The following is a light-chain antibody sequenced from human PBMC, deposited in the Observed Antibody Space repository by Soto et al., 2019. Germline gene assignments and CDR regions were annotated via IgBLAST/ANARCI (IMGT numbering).Light chain of an antibody. Sequence: EIGLTQSPGTLSLSPGERATLSCRASQSVSSTYLAWYQQKPGQAPRLLISGASSRATGIPDRFSGSGSGTDFTLIISRLEPEDFAVYYCQQYGRSSTFGQGTKVEIK. CDR3: QQYGRSST. CDR2: GAS. J-gene: IGKJ1*01. V-gene: IGKV3-20*01. CDR1: QSVSSTY.